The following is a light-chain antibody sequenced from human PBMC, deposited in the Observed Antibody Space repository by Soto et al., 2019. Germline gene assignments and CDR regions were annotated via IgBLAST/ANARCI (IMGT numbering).Light chain of an antibody. CDR1: SSDVGDYNY. Sequence: QSALTQPPSASGSPGQSVTISCTGTSSDVGDYNYVSWYQQHPGKAPKLMIYDVNKRPSGVPDRFSGSKSGSTASLTVSGLQAEDEADYYCSSYAGSNNYVFGTGTKVTVL. CDR2: DVN. CDR3: SSYAGSNNYV. J-gene: IGLJ1*01. V-gene: IGLV2-8*01.